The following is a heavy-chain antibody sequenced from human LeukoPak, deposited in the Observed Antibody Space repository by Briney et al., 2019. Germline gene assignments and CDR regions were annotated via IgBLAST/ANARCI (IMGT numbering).Heavy chain of an antibody. CDR2: IGGDGGGT. CDR1: GFTFSTYT. V-gene: IGHV3-23*01. D-gene: IGHD6-19*01. CDR3: ARERGDDSSGWYYFDY. J-gene: IGHJ4*02. Sequence: PGGSLRLSCIASGFTFSTYTMAWVRQAQGGGLEWVSAIGGDGGGTFYADSVKGRFAISRDNSKNTLYLQMNSLRAEDTAVYYCARERGDDSSGWYYFDYWGQGTLVTVSS.